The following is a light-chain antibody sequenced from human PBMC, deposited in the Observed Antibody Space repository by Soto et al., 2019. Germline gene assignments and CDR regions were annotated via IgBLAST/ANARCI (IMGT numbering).Light chain of an antibody. V-gene: IGKV1-12*01. J-gene: IGKJ1*01. Sequence: DIQMTQSPSSVSASIGDRVTITCRASQVISNLLAWYQQKPGKAPKLLIYAISSLQNGLPSRFSGSGSGTDFTLTISSLQPEDFARYYCQQAKSFPWTFGQGTKVEIK. CDR2: AIS. CDR3: QQAKSFPWT. CDR1: QVISNL.